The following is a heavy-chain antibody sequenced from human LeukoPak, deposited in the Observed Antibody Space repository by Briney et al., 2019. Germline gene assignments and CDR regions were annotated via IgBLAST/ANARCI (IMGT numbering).Heavy chain of an antibody. D-gene: IGHD3-16*01. CDR1: GFTFTDYA. CDR2: IWYDGSNK. J-gene: IGHJ4*02. CDR3: AKDSQGGYFDY. Sequence: GGSLRLSCAASGFTFTDYAMHWVRQAPGKGLEWVAVIWYDGSNKYYADSVKGRFTISRDNSKNTLYLQMNSLRAEDTAVYYCAKDSQGGYFDYWGQGTLVTVSS. V-gene: IGHV3-33*06.